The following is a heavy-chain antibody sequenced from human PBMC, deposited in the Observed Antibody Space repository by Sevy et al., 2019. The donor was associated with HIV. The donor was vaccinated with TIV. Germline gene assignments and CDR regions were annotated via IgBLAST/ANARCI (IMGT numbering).Heavy chain of an antibody. Sequence: SETLSLTCTVSGGSVSSGSYYWSWIRQPPGKGLEWIGYIYYSGRTNYNPSLKSRVTISVDTSKNQFTLKLSDVTAADTAVYYCARESVRYDRTDYWGQGTLVTVSS. V-gene: IGHV4-61*01. CDR2: IYYSGRT. J-gene: IGHJ4*02. CDR1: GGSVSSGSYY. CDR3: ARESVRYDRTDY. D-gene: IGHD3-3*01.